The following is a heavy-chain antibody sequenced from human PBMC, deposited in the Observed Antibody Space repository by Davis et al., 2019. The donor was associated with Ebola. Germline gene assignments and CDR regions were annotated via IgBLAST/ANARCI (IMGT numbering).Heavy chain of an antibody. CDR1: GYTFTNYG. D-gene: IGHD2-15*01. J-gene: IGHJ5*02. Sequence: AASVKVSCKASGYTFTNYGISWVRQAPGQGLEWMGWINPHNGNTNYAQNVQGRVTMTTDTSTNTAYMEVGSLTSDDTAVYYCARMLGYCSGGSVYTSGWFDPWGQGTLVTVSS. V-gene: IGHV1-18*04. CDR3: ARMLGYCSGGSVYTSGWFDP. CDR2: INPHNGNT.